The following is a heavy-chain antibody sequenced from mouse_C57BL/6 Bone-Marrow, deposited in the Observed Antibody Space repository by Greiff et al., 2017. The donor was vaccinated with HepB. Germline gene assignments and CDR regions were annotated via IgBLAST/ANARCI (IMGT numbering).Heavy chain of an antibody. CDR3: ANYDYDGYAMDY. CDR2: IDPSDSYT. J-gene: IGHJ4*01. D-gene: IGHD2-4*01. V-gene: IGHV1-50*01. Sequence: VQLQQPGAELVKPGASVKLSCKASGYTFTSYWMQWVKQRPGQGLEWIGEIDPSDSYTNYNQKFKGKATLTVDTSSSTAYMQLSSLTSEDSAVYYGANYDYDGYAMDYWGQGTSVTVSS. CDR1: GYTFTSYW.